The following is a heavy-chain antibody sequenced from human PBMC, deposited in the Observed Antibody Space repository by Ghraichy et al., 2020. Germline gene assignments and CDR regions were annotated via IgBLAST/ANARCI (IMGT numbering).Heavy chain of an antibody. V-gene: IGHV1-2*06. J-gene: IGHJ5*02. CDR1: GYTLTGYY. Sequence: SVKVSCKASGYTLTGYYMHWVRQAPGQGLEWMGRINPNTGDTNYAQRFQGRVTMTRDASINTAYMELSRLRSDDTAVYYCARVDPRGFITPFDPWGQGTLVTVSS. D-gene: IGHD3-10*01. CDR2: INPNTGDT. CDR3: ARVDPRGFITPFDP.